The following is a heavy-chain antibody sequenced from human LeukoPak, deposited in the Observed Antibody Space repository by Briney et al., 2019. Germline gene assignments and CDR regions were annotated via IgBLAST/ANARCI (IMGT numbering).Heavy chain of an antibody. Sequence: SVKVSCKASGFTFTSSAMQWVRQARGQRLEWIGWIVVGSGNTNYAQKFQERVTITRDMSTSTAYMELSSLRSEDTAVYYCARGRGYDFWSGYYKGENWFDPWGQGTLVTVSS. CDR1: GFTFTSSA. CDR3: ARGRGYDFWSGYYKGENWFDP. J-gene: IGHJ5*02. CDR2: IVVGSGNT. D-gene: IGHD3-3*01. V-gene: IGHV1-58*02.